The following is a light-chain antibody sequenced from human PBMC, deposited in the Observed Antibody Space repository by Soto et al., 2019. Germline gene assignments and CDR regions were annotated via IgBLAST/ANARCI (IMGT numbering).Light chain of an antibody. J-gene: IGLJ2*01. CDR2: ANN. CDR3: QSYDTSLSDLVV. CDR1: SSNIGAGYD. Sequence: QSVLTQPPSVSGAPGQRVTISCTGSSSNIGAGYDVHWYQQLPGTAPKLLIYANNDRPAGVPDRFSGSKSDTSASLAITGLQAEDEADYYCQSYDTSLSDLVVFGGGTKVTVL. V-gene: IGLV1-40*01.